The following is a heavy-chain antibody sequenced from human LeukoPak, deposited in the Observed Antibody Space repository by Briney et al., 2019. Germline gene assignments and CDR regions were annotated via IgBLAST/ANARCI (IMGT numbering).Heavy chain of an antibody. Sequence: GGSLRLSCAASGFRFDDYAMHWVRQGPGKGLEWVSGISWNSGRIGYADAVEGRFTISRDNAKNSLHLQMNSLRAEDTAVYYCARGGLARTFDYWGQGTLVTVSS. V-gene: IGHV3-9*01. CDR3: ARGGLARTFDY. CDR1: GFRFDDYA. J-gene: IGHJ4*02. CDR2: ISWNSGRI. D-gene: IGHD6-19*01.